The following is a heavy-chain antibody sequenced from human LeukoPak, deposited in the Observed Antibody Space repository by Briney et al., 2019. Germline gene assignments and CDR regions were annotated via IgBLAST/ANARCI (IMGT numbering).Heavy chain of an antibody. CDR2: INYSGRM. V-gene: IGHV4-38-2*02. CDR3: AKSELNDYMKY. D-gene: IGHD4-11*01. Sequence: SETLSLTCIVSGYSIRSGYDWGWIRQAPGKGLEWIASINYSGRMYGNPSLKSRINISVDTSKNQFSLRLSSVTAADTAVYYCAKSELNDYMKYWGQGTLVTVSS. J-gene: IGHJ4*02. CDR1: GYSIRSGYD.